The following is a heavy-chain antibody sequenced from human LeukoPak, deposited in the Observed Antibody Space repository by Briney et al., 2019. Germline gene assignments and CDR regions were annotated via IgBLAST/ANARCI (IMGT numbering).Heavy chain of an antibody. Sequence: ASVKVSCKASGYTFTGYYMHWVRQAPGQGLEWMGWINPNSGGTNYAQKFQGRVTMTRDTSISTAYMELSRLRSDDTAVYHCARGVYDFWSGYYTGEYFDYWGQGTLVTVSS. CDR2: INPNSGGT. J-gene: IGHJ4*02. V-gene: IGHV1-2*02. D-gene: IGHD3-3*01. CDR1: GYTFTGYY. CDR3: ARGVYDFWSGYYTGEYFDY.